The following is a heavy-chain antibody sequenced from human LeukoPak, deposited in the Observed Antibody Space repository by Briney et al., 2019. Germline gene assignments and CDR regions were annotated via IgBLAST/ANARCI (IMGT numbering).Heavy chain of an antibody. J-gene: IGHJ4*02. D-gene: IGHD6-6*01. CDR1: GASISNSNYY. CDR3: ARQLYYSSSSHATHFDY. Sequence: SETLSLTCTVSGASISNSNYYWGWIRQPPGNGLEWIGSIYYSGSTYYNPSLKSRVTISVDTSKNQFSLKLSSVTAADTAVYYCARQLYYSSSSHATHFDYWGQGTLVTVSS. V-gene: IGHV4-39*01. CDR2: IYYSGST.